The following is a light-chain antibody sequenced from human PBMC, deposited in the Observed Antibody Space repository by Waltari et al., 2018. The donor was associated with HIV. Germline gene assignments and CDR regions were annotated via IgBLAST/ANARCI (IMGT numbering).Light chain of an antibody. CDR2: GAS. CDR3: QQYGGSPIT. V-gene: IGKV3-20*01. J-gene: IGKJ5*01. Sequence: EIVLTQSPGTLSLSSGEKATLSCRASQSVNINYIAWYQHKPGQAPSLLIYGASSRAPGIPDRFSGSGSGTDFTLTISRLEPEDSAVYYCQQYGGSPITFGQGTRLEIK. CDR1: QSVNINY.